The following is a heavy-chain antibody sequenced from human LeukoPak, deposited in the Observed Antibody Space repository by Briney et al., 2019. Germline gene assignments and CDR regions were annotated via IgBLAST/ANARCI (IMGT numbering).Heavy chain of an antibody. CDR2: IYSGGST. CDR1: GFTVNSNY. D-gene: IGHD3-22*01. CDR3: ARSDSSGYYPNY. Sequence: GGSLRLSCAASGFTVNSNYMSWVRQAPGKGLEWVSVIYSGGSTYYADSVKGRFTISRDNSKNTLYLQMNSLRAEDTAVYYCARSDSSGYYPNYWGQGTLVTVSS. J-gene: IGHJ4*02. V-gene: IGHV3-66*02.